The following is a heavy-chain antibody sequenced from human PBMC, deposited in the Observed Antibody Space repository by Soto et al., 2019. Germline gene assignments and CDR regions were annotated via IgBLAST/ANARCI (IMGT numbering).Heavy chain of an antibody. CDR3: AKNLPRKGRFDY. CDR2: IYYSGKR. V-gene: IGHV4-39*01. CDR1: GASLTSTTYF. J-gene: IGHJ4*02. Sequence: XTLSLPCTLSGASLTSTTYFWAWIRQPPGKGLEWFGSIYYSGKRHYNPSLKSRVTISVDGSKNQFSLQLTSVTAADTAVYYCAKNLPRKGRFDYCGQGALATI.